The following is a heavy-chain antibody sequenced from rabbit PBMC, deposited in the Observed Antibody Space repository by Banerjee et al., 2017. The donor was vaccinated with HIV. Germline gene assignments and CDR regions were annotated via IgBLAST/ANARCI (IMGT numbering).Heavy chain of an antibody. V-gene: IGHV1S45*01. J-gene: IGHJ4*01. D-gene: IGHD2-1*01. CDR3: ARRGVYGEADCFNL. CDR2: IYTSSSGST. Sequence: QEQLEESGGDLVKPEGSLTLTCTASGFSFSSGYDMCWVRQAPGKGLEWIGCIYTSSSGSTYYASWAKGRFTISKTSSTTVTLQMTSLTAADTATYFCARRGVYGEADCFNLWGQGTLVTVS. CDR1: GFSFSSGYD.